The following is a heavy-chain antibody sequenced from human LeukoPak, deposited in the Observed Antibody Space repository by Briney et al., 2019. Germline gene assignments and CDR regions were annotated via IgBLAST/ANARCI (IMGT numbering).Heavy chain of an antibody. CDR1: GGSVISGTYY. J-gene: IGHJ5*02. CDR3: AKDGVWFGELFHRGWFDP. V-gene: IGHV4-61*01. D-gene: IGHD3-10*01. CDR2: IYDSGST. Sequence: SETLSLTCTVSGGSVISGTYYWSWIRQPPGKGLEWIGCIYDSGSTNYNPSLKSRVTISVDTSKNQFSLKLSSVTAADTAVYYCAKDGVWFGELFHRGWFDPWGQGTLVTVSS.